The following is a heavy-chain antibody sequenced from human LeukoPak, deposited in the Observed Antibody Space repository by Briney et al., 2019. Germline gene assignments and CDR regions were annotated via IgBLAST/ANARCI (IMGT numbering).Heavy chain of an antibody. CDR3: ARANTIFGVDIVSLGAEFEF. CDR2: ISYDGTKK. Sequence: GGSLRLSCGASGFTFSTYAMHWVRQAPGKGLECVSVISYDGTKKDYADSVKGRFTISRDNSNDTLYLQMNSLRPEDTALYYCARANTIFGVDIVSLGAEFEFWGQGTLVTVSS. CDR1: GFTFSTYA. J-gene: IGHJ4*02. V-gene: IGHV3-30*03. D-gene: IGHD3-3*02.